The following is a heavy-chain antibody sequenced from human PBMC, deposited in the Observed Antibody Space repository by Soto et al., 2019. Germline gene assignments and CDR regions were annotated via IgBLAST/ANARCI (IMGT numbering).Heavy chain of an antibody. CDR1: GFTFSSYA. CDR2: ISGSGGST. Sequence: GGSLRLSCAASGFTFSSYAMSWVRQAPGKGLEWVSAISGSGGSTYYADSVKARFTISRDNSKNTLYLQMNSLRAEDTAVYYCAKGTIAAAGRWYNWFDPWGQGTLVTVSS. J-gene: IGHJ5*02. CDR3: AKGTIAAAGRWYNWFDP. D-gene: IGHD6-13*01. V-gene: IGHV3-23*01.